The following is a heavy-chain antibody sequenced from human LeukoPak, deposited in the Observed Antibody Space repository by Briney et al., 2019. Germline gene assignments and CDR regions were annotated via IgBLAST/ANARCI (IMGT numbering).Heavy chain of an antibody. D-gene: IGHD3-9*01. Sequence: GGSLRLSCAASGFTFSSYAMTWVRHAPGKGLEGVSAISGSSSTTYYADSVKGRFTISRDNSKNTLFLQMNSLRAEDTAVYYCAKDYDWLFGFYFDYWGQGTLVTVSS. CDR2: ISGSSSTT. CDR1: GFTFSSYA. J-gene: IGHJ4*02. V-gene: IGHV3-23*01. CDR3: AKDYDWLFGFYFDY.